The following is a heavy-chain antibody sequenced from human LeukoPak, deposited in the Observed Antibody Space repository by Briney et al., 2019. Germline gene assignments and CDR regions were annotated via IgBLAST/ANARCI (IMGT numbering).Heavy chain of an antibody. CDR1: GFTFSSYG. J-gene: IGHJ4*02. Sequence: GGSLRLSCAASGFTFSSYGMHWVRQAPGKGLEWVAVISYDGSNKYSADSVKGRFTISRDNSKNTLYLQMDSLRADDTAVYYCAKDTAAGECTGGNCYSYFDYWGQGTLVTVSS. CDR3: AKDTAAGECTGGNCYSYFDY. D-gene: IGHD2-15*01. V-gene: IGHV3-30*18. CDR2: ISYDGSNK.